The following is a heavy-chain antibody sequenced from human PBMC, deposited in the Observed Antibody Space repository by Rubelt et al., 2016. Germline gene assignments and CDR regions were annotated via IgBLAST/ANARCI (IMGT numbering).Heavy chain of an antibody. D-gene: IGHD5-18*01. CDR2: VWYDGTSE. CDR3: ARDRGYSYGQFDY. Sequence: LVESGGGVVQPGRSLRLSCAASGFTFSDYLMHWVRQAPGKGLEWVAVVWYDGTSEYYGDSVKGRFTISRDNAKNSLYLQMNSLRAEDTAVYYCARDRGYSYGQFDYWGQGTLVTVSS. V-gene: IGHV3-33*01. CDR1: GFTFSDYL. J-gene: IGHJ4*02.